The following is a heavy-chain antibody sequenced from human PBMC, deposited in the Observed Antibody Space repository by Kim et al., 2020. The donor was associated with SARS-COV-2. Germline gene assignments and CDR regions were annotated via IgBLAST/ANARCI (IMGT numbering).Heavy chain of an antibody. Sequence: SETLSLTCTISGGSISSYYWSWTRQPPGKGLEWIGYFFYRGITNNNPSLRSRVTISVDTSKNQFSLRLSSVTAADTAVYYCARDFSGSSVAPFDIWGQGT. CDR2: FFYRGIT. CDR3: ARDFSGSSVAPFDI. V-gene: IGHV4-59*01. D-gene: IGHD2-15*01. J-gene: IGHJ3*02. CDR1: GGSISSYY.